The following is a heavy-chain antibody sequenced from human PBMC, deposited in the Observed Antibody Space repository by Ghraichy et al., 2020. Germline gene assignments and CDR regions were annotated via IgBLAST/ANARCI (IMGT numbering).Heavy chain of an antibody. CDR2: IKQDGSEK. J-gene: IGHJ4*02. D-gene: IGHD6-19*01. V-gene: IGHV3-7*03. Sequence: GGSLRLSCAASGFTFSRDWMHWVRQAPGKGLEWVATIKQDGSEKVYVDSVKGRFTISRENAKNSLYLQLNSLRDEDTAVYYCVRGMGWYFGYWGQGTLVTVSS. CDR1: GFTFSRDW. CDR3: VRGMGWYFGY.